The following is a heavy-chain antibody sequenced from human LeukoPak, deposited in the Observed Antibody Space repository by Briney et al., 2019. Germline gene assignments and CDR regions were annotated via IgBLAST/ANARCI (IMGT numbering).Heavy chain of an antibody. CDR1: GFIFSTYW. CDR3: ESGYCSSPGRPAGCFDP. V-gene: IGHV3-74*01. CDR2: INTDGSTT. J-gene: IGHJ5*02. D-gene: IGHD2-2*03. Sequence: GGSLRLSCAASGFIFSTYWMHWVRQAPGKGLVWVSRINTDGSTTNYADSVKGLFTISRDNAKNTLYLQMNGLRVEDTAVYYCESGYCSSPGRPAGCFDPGGQGPLIMVSS.